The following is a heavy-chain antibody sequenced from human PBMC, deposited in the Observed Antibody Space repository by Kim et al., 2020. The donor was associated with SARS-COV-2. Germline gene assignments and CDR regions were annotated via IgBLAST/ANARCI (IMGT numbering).Heavy chain of an antibody. J-gene: IGHJ6*02. D-gene: IGHD3-10*01. Sequence: SVKGRFTISRDNSKNTLYLQMSSLRAEDTAVYYCVKGYYGSGSFDYGMDVWGQGTTVTVSS. CDR3: VKGYYGSGSFDYGMDV. V-gene: IGHV3-64D*09.